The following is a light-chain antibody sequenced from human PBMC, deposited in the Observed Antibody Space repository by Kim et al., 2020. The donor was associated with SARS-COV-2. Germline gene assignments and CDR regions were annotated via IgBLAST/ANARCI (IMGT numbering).Light chain of an antibody. CDR3: QKYNSAPRT. V-gene: IGKV1-27*01. CDR2: AAS. CDR1: QGISNY. J-gene: IGKJ2*01. Sequence: SSVGDRVTITCRASQGISNYLAWYQQKPGKVPKLLIYAASTLQSGVPSRFSGSGSGTDFTLTISSLQPEDVATYYCQKYNSAPRTFGQGTKLEIK.